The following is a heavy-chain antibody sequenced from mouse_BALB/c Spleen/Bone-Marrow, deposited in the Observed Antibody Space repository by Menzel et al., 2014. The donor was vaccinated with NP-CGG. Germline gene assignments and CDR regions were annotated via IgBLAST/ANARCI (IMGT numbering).Heavy chain of an antibody. V-gene: IGHV1S56*01. CDR1: GFTFTSYY. CDR2: IYTGHVNS. CDR3: ARDDFYYY. D-gene: IGHD2-3*01. J-gene: IGHJ3*01. Sequence: QVQLQQSGPELVKPGGSVRISCKASGFTFTSYYIHWVLQSPGKGLEWIGWIYTGHVNSKYNEKFKGKATLTADKFSSTHFMHLSSLTSEDSEGYICARDDFYYYSGQGTLVTVSA.